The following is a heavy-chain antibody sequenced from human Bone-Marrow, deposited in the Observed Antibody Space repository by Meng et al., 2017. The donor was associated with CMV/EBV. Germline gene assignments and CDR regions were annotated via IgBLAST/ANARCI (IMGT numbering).Heavy chain of an antibody. Sequence: TVSGASVSIVCYYWSWDRQHPEKGLECIAFISHSGNTYQSPSLSSRTSISLDTSKNQFSLNLNSVTAADTAVYYCARDPLRYDSPQYWGQGALVTVSS. V-gene: IGHV4-31*02. J-gene: IGHJ4*02. CDR3: ARDPLRYDSPQY. CDR1: GASVSIVCYY. CDR2: ISHSGNT. D-gene: IGHD3-22*01.